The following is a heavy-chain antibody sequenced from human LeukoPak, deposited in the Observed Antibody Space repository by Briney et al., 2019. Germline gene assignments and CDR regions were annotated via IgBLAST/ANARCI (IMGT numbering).Heavy chain of an antibody. Sequence: SQTLSLTCTVSGGSVSSGTYYWSWIRQPPGKGLEWIGYNYYSGSTNYNPSLKSRVTISVDTSKNQFSLKLNSVTAADTAVYYCARDDSSGYYYYFHYWGQGTLVTVSS. J-gene: IGHJ4*02. D-gene: IGHD3-22*01. CDR2: NYYSGST. CDR1: GGSVSSGTYY. V-gene: IGHV4-61*01. CDR3: ARDDSSGYYYYFHY.